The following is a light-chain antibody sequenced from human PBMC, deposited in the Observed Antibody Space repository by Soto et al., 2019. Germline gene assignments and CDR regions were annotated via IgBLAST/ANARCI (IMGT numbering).Light chain of an antibody. CDR3: SSFAGSPVV. V-gene: IGLV2-8*01. CDR2: EVS. J-gene: IGLJ2*01. Sequence: QSALTQPPSASGSLGQSVTIPCTGTSSDVGDYNYVSWYQQHPGKVPKLMIYEVSKRPSGVPDRFSGSKSGNTASLTVSGLQAEDEADYYCSSFAGSPVVFGGGPKVTVL. CDR1: SSDVGDYNY.